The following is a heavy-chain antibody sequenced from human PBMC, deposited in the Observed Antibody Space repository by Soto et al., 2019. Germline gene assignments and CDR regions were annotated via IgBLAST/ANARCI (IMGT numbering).Heavy chain of an antibody. CDR1: GFTFDDFA. D-gene: IGHD1-26*01. V-gene: IGHV3-9*01. J-gene: IGHJ2*01. Sequence: EMQLVESGGGLVQPGRSLRLSCAASGFTFDDFAMHWVRQAPGKGLEWVSGINWNSGDIYYADSVRGRFTISRDNAKNALYLQMNRLRAEDAALYYCVKDIGASGAYWYFDLWGRGTRVNV. CDR2: INWNSGDI. CDR3: VKDIGASGAYWYFDL.